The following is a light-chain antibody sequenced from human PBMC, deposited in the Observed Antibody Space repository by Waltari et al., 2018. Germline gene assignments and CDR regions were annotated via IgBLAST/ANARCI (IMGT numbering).Light chain of an antibody. V-gene: IGLV1-47*01. J-gene: IGLJ3*02. CDR1: SSNLGSNY. Sequence: QSVVTQPPSAAGTPGQRVTISCSGSSSNLGSNYVYCYQQLPGTAPKLLIYRNNQRPSGVPDRFSGSKSGTSASLAISGLRSEDEADYYCAAWDDSLSGWVFGGGTKLTVL. CDR2: RNN. CDR3: AAWDDSLSGWV.